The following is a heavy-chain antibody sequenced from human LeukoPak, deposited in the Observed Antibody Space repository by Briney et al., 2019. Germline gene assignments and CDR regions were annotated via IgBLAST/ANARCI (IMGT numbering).Heavy chain of an antibody. CDR1: GFTFSDSA. Sequence: GGSLKLSCSASGFTFSDSAMHWVRQASGKGLEWVGHIRSKAQNYATAYAASVRGRFTISRDDSKNTAYLQMNSLKTEDTAVYYCSGWKGGDDCWGQGALVTVPS. J-gene: IGHJ4*02. D-gene: IGHD1-1*01. CDR2: IRSKAQNYAT. CDR3: SGWKGGDDC. V-gene: IGHV3-73*01.